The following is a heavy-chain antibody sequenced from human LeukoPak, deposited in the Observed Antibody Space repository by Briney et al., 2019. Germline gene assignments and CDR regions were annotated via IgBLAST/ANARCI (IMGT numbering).Heavy chain of an antibody. V-gene: IGHV3-15*01. J-gene: IGHJ4*02. CDR2: VKSKIDGGTI. Sequence: PGGSLRLSCGVSGXTFSGAWMSWVRQAPGKGLEWVGRVKSKIDGGTIDYATPVKGRFSISRAASKSTVYLQMNNLKTDDTAVYSCTTEGYCSGDSCYSFDHWGQGNLVTVSS. CDR1: GXTFSGAW. CDR3: TTEGYCSGDSCYSFDH. D-gene: IGHD2-15*01.